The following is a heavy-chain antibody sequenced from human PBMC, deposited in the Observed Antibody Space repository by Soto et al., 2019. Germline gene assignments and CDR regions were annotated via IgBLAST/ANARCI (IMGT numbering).Heavy chain of an antibody. CDR3: ARMGGAARPGFYYMDV. Sequence: QVQLVQSGAEVKKPGASVKVSCKASGYTFTSYYMHWVRQAPGQGLEWMGIINPSGGSTSYAQKFQGRVTMTRDTSTSTFYMELSSLRSEDTAVYFCARMGGAARPGFYYMDVWGKGTTVTVSS. CDR2: INPSGGST. J-gene: IGHJ6*03. D-gene: IGHD6-6*01. CDR1: GYTFTSYY. V-gene: IGHV1-46*03.